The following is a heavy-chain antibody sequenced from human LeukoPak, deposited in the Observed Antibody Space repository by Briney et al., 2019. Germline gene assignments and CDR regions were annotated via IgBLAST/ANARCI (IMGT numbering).Heavy chain of an antibody. D-gene: IGHD3-10*01. Sequence: SQSLSLACTVAGGSISSGGYYRSWIRQPPGKGLEWIGDIYYSGSTYYNRSLKSRVTISVDTSKNQFSLKLSSVTAADTAVYYCARGRRFGELLPQVPYYFDYWGQGTLVTVSS. CDR2: IYYSGST. CDR1: GGSISSGGYY. J-gene: IGHJ4*02. V-gene: IGHV4-30-4*01. CDR3: ARGRRFGELLPQVPYYFDY.